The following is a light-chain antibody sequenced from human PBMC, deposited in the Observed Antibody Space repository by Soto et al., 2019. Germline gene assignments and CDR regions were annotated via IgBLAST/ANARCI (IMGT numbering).Light chain of an antibody. J-gene: IGKJ4*01. Sequence: EVLLTQSPVTLPLSPGERSTLSCRASQSFTSASLSCYQQQPGQAPRLLVYGASLRATGIPDRFSGSGSGTDFTLTIGRLEPEDFAVYYCQQYCCSPPHTFGGGTKVDIK. CDR2: GAS. V-gene: IGKV3-20*01. CDR3: QQYCCSPPHT. CDR1: QSFTSAS.